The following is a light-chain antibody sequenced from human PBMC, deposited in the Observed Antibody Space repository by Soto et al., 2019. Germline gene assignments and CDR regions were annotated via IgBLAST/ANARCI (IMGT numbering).Light chain of an antibody. CDR2: LAS. Sequence: DIVMTQSPLSLPVTPGEQASISCRSSQSLLQTNGYNYLDWYAQKPGQSPQLLIYLASSRASGVPDRFRGSRSGTDFTLEISRVEAEDVGVYYCMQAHQTPYTFGQGTKLEIK. J-gene: IGKJ2*01. CDR1: QSLLQTNGYNY. CDR3: MQAHQTPYT. V-gene: IGKV2-28*01.